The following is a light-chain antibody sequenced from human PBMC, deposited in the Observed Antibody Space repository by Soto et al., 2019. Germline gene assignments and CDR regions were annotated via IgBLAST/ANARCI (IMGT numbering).Light chain of an antibody. CDR1: ESVTYK. CDR3: QQHKSWPLT. J-gene: IGKJ2*01. CDR2: GAS. Sequence: EIVMTQSPASLSVSPGERATLSCRASESVTYKLAWYQHKPGQATRLLIYGASTRAIGIPARFSGSWSGTDFTLTISILQSEDFAVYYGQQHKSWPLTFGQGTQLDIK. V-gene: IGKV3-15*01.